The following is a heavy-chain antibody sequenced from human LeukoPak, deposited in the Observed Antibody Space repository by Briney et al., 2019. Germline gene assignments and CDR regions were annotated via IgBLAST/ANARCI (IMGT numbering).Heavy chain of an antibody. V-gene: IGHV4-59*01. CDR3: ARENSYYDSSGYYFGSGYFDY. D-gene: IGHD3-22*01. CDR2: IYYSGST. Sequence: SETLSLTCTVSGGSISSYYWSWIRQPPGKGLEWIGYIYYSGSTNYNPSLKSRVTISVDTSKNQLSLKLSSVTAADTAVYYCARENSYYDSSGYYFGSGYFDYWGQGTLVTVSS. CDR1: GGSISSYY. J-gene: IGHJ4*02.